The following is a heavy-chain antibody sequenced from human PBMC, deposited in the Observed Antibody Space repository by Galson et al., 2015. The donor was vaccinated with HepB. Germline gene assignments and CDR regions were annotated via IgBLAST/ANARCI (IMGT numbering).Heavy chain of an antibody. CDR1: GFTSSDST. V-gene: IGHV3-73*01. CDR2: IGTKAINYAT. Sequence: SLRLSCAASGFTSSDSTMHWVRQASGRGLEWVGRIGTKAINYATLYAASVKGRFTFSKDDSKNTAYLQMNSLKTEDTAVYYCTSAHSTWGFDPWGQGTLVTVSS. D-gene: IGHD3-16*01. J-gene: IGHJ5*02. CDR3: TSAHSTWGFDP.